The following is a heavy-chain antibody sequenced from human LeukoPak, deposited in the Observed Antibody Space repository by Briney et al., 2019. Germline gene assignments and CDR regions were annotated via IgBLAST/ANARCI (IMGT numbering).Heavy chain of an antibody. CDR1: GGSISSYY. CDR2: IYHTGSN. CDR3: ARARYSNSWYAVDI. Sequence: SETLSLTCIVSGGSISSYYWSWIRQPPGKGLEWIGYIYHTGSNNYSPSLKSRVTMSVATSKNQFSLKLSSVTAADTAVYYCARARYSNSWYAVDIWGQGTMVTVSS. D-gene: IGHD6-13*01. J-gene: IGHJ3*02. V-gene: IGHV4-59*08.